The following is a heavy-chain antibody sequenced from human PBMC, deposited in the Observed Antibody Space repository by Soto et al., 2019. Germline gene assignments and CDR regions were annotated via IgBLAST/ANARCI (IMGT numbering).Heavy chain of an antibody. CDR2: INHSGST. J-gene: IGHJ4*02. V-gene: IGHV4-34*01. CDR1: GGSFSGYY. CDR3: ARDTKEDGVVY. Sequence: ASETLSLTCAVYGGSFSGYYWSWIRQPPGKGLEWIGEINHSGSTNYNPSLKSRVTISVDTSKNQFSLKLSSVTAADTAVYYCARDTKEDGVVYWGQGTLVTVSS. D-gene: IGHD3-16*01.